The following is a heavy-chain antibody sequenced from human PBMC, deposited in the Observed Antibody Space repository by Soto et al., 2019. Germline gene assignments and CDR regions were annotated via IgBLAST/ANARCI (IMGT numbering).Heavy chain of an antibody. Sequence: QVQLVESGGGVVQPGRSLRLSCAASGFTFSSYGMHWVRQAPGKGLEWVAVIWYDGSNKYYADSVKGRFTISRDNSKNRLYLQMNSLRAEDTAVYCCARANGYNWNSRRGCYFDYWGQGTLVTVSS. CDR2: IWYDGSNK. V-gene: IGHV3-33*01. CDR1: GFTFSSYG. J-gene: IGHJ4*02. CDR3: ARANGYNWNSRRGCYFDY. D-gene: IGHD1-1*01.